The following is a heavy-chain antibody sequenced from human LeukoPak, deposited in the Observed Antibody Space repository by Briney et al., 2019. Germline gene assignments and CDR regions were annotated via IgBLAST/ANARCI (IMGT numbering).Heavy chain of an antibody. V-gene: IGHV1-3*01. Sequence: GASVTVSCKASGYIFTNYAMHEVRQAPGQGLEWMGWINAGNGNTKYSQNFQGRVTITRDTSASTAYMELSSLRSEDTAVYYCGRDTYWYFDLWGRGTLVTVSS. CDR1: GYIFTNYA. CDR2: INAGNGNT. J-gene: IGHJ2*01. CDR3: GRDTYWYFDL.